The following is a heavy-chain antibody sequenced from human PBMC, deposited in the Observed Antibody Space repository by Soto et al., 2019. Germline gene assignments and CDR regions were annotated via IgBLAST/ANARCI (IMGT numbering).Heavy chain of an antibody. V-gene: IGHV3-53*01. CDR2: IYSGGST. CDR3: FLYQLGPYADY. D-gene: IGHD2-2*01. CDR1: GFTVSSNY. Sequence: GGSLRLSCAASGFTVSSNYMSWVRQAPGKGLEWVSVIYSGGSTYYADSVKGRFTISRDNSKNTLYLQMNSLRAEDTAVYYCFLYQLGPYADYWGQGTLVTVSS. J-gene: IGHJ4*02.